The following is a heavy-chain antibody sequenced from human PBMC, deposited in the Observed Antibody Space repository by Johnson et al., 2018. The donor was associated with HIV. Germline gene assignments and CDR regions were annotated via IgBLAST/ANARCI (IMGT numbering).Heavy chain of an antibody. Sequence: VQLVESGGGLVQPGRSLRLSCAASGFTFDDYAMHWVRQAPGKGLEWVSGISCNSGSIGYADSVKGRFTISRDNAKNSLYLQMNSLRAEDTALYYCARGAPEDIVVVPAAFDIWGQGTMVTVSS. D-gene: IGHD2-2*01. V-gene: IGHV3-9*01. CDR3: ARGAPEDIVVVPAAFDI. CDR2: ISCNSGSI. J-gene: IGHJ3*02. CDR1: GFTFDDYA.